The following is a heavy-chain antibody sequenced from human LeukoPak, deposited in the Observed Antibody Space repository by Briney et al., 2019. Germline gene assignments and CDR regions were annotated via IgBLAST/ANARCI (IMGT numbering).Heavy chain of an antibody. CDR1: GFTFSIYW. CDR2: ISGDGTIT. Sequence: PGGSLSLSCVASGFTFSIYWVHWVRPPPGKGLVWVSRISGDGTITTYADSVKGPFTPPTDTAKNPLYLQMHRLRAEDTAEFYCARELDGSGDYHWFDPWGQETLVTVSS. CDR3: ARELDGSGDYHWFDP. V-gene: IGHV3-74*01. J-gene: IGHJ5*02. D-gene: IGHD3-10*01.